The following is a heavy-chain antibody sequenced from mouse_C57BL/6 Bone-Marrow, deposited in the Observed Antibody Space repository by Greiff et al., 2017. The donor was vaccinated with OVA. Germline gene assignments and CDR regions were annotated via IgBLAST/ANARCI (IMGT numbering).Heavy chain of an antibody. CDR1: GYTFTDYE. V-gene: IGHV1-15*01. D-gene: IGHD2-5*01. CDR2: IDPETGGT. J-gene: IGHJ2*01. CDR3: TRSYSNYGDFDY. Sequence: QVQLKQSGAELVRPGASVTLSCKASGYTFTDYEMHWVKQTPVHGLEWIGAIDPETGGTAYNQKFKGKAILTADKSSSTAYMELRSLTSEDSAVYYSTRSYSNYGDFDYWGQGTTLTVSS.